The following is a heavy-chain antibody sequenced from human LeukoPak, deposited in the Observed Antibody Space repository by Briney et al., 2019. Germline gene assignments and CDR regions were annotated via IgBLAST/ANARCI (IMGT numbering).Heavy chain of an antibody. J-gene: IGHJ4*02. V-gene: IGHV3-7*03. CDR3: ARALHYYDSSGYRRRVYYFDY. CDR2: IKQDGSEK. Sequence: PGGSLRLSCAASGFTFSSYWMSWVRQAPGKGLEWVANIKQDGSEKYYVDSVKGRFTISRDSAKNSLYLQMNSLRAEDTAVYYCARALHYYDSSGYRRRVYYFDYWGQGTLVTVSS. CDR1: GFTFSSYW. D-gene: IGHD3-22*01.